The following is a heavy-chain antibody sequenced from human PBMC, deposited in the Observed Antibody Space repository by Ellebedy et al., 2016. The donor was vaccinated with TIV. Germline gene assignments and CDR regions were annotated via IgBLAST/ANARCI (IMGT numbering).Heavy chain of an antibody. Sequence: ASVKVSXXASGYSFRNHDVNWVRRATGQGFEWMGRMNPYTGNTGYAPKFQGRVTMTRNTSINTAYMALTGLRSEDTAVYYCARPYGGGALDIWGQGTVVIVSS. CDR1: GYSFRNHD. V-gene: IGHV1-8*01. CDR3: ARPYGGGALDI. J-gene: IGHJ3*02. CDR2: MNPYTGNT. D-gene: IGHD4-23*01.